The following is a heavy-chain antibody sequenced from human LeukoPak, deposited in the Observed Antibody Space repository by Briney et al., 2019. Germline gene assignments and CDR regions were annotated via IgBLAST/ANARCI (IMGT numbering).Heavy chain of an antibody. J-gene: IGHJ4*02. CDR2: IYYSGST. CDR3: ACIAAAGTRFDY. D-gene: IGHD6-13*01. Sequence: SETLSLTCTVSGGSISSYYWSWIRQPPGKGLEWIGYIYYSGSTNHNPSLKSRVTISVDTSKNQFSLKLSSVTAADTAVYYCACIAAAGTRFDYWGQGTLVTVSS. CDR1: GGSISSYY. V-gene: IGHV4-59*08.